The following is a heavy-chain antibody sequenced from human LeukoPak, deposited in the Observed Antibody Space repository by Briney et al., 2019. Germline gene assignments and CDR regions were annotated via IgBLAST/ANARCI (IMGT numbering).Heavy chain of an antibody. V-gene: IGHV4-34*01. Sequence: SETLSLTGAVYGVSFSGYYWSWIRQPPGKGLEWIGEINHSGSTNYNPSLKSRVTISVDTSKNQFSRKLSSVTAADTAVYYCARVGWATAHWGQGTLVTVSS. J-gene: IGHJ4*02. CDR3: ARVGWATAH. CDR2: INHSGST. CDR1: GVSFSGYY. D-gene: IGHD5-24*01.